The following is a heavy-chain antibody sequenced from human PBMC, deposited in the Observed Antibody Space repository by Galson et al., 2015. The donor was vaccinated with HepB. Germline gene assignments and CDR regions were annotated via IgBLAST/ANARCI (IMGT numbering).Heavy chain of an antibody. CDR3: VRGSHLWEVTPGDY. CDR2: ISPFFSGP. J-gene: IGHJ4*02. Sequence: SVKVSCKASGYNFNPYAVSWVRQVPGQGLEWMGYISPFFSGPDYAHKFQGRVTLTRDTSTSTAYMDLRSLTADGTAVYYCVRGSHLWEVTPGDYWGQGILVIVSS. D-gene: IGHD1-26*01. CDR1: GYNFNPYA. V-gene: IGHV1-18*01.